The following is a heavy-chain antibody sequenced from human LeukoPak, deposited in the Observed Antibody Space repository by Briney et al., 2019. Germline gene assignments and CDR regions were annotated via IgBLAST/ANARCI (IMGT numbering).Heavy chain of an antibody. Sequence: GGSLRLSCSVSGFTFSAYTMHWVRQAPGRGLQYVSSININGGKTYYADSVKGRFTISRDNSKNTLFLQMSSLRAEDTAIYYCAKEVCSSGGSCPLDYWGQGTLVTVSS. CDR1: GFTFSAYT. CDR2: ININGGKT. J-gene: IGHJ4*02. D-gene: IGHD2-15*01. CDR3: AKEVCSSGGSCPLDY. V-gene: IGHV3-64D*09.